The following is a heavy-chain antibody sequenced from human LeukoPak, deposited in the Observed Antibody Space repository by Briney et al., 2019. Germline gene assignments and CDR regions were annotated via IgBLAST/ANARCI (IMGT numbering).Heavy chain of an antibody. D-gene: IGHD1-26*01. CDR2: INPNSGGT. Sequence: ASVNVSCKASGYTFTGYYMHWVRQAPGQGLEWMGWINPNSGGTNYAQKFQGRVTMTRDTSISTAYMELSRLRSDDTAVYYCARDYSGSYFYYYYYMDVWGKGTTVTVSS. CDR3: ARDYSGSYFYYYYYMDV. J-gene: IGHJ6*03. CDR1: GYTFTGYY. V-gene: IGHV1-2*02.